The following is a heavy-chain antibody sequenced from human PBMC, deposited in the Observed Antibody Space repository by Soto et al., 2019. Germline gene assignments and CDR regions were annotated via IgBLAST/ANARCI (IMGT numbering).Heavy chain of an antibody. D-gene: IGHD3-10*01. V-gene: IGHV3-15*07. CDR3: TTDPPRWGYYYGSGSDQIDY. CDR1: GFTFSNAW. J-gene: IGHJ4*02. Sequence: GGSLRLSCAASGFTFSNAWMNWVRQAPGKGLEWVGRIKSKTDGGTTDYAAPVKGRFTISRDDSKNTLYLQMNSLKTEDTAVYYCTTDPPRWGYYYGSGSDQIDYWGQGTLVTVSS. CDR2: IKSKTDGGTT.